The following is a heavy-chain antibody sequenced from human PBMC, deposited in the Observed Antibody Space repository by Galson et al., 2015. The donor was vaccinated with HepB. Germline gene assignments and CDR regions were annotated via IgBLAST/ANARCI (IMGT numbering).Heavy chain of an antibody. J-gene: IGHJ6*02. CDR1: GYTFTSYY. D-gene: IGHD3-3*01. Sequence: SVKVSCKASGYTFTSYYMHWVRQAPGQGLEWMGIINPSGGSTSYAQKFQGRVTMTRDTSTSTVYMELSSLRSEDTAVYYCARDGGWSGYPRHLIYYYGMDVWGQGTTVTVSS. CDR2: INPSGGST. CDR3: ARDGGWSGYPRHLIYYYGMDV. V-gene: IGHV1-46*01.